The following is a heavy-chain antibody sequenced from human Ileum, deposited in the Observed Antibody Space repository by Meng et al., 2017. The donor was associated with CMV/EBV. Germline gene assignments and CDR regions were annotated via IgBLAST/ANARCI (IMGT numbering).Heavy chain of an antibody. CDR3: AGEHCGGGSCWTGFNI. CDR2: IGPGGSTT. CDR1: GFTFSSHW. J-gene: IGHJ3*02. Sequence: GSLKISGAADGFTFSSHWMHWVRQGPGKGLVWVSGIGPGGSTTIYADSVKGRFTISRDNAKSTLYLQMNSLRAEDTSVYFCAGEHCGGGSCWTGFNIWGQGTTVTVSS. D-gene: IGHD2-15*01. V-gene: IGHV3-74*01.